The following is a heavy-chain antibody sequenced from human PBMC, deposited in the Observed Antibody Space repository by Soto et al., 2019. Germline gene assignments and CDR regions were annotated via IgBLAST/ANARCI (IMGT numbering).Heavy chain of an antibody. CDR2: ISSNGGST. CDR1: GFTFSSYA. Sequence: GGSLRLSCSASGFTFSSYAMHWVRQAPGKGLEYVSAISSNGGSTYYADSVKGRFTISRDNSKNTLYLQMSSLRAEDTAVYYCVKYDCSSTSWCLVWFDPWGQGTLVTVSS. V-gene: IGHV3-64D*08. D-gene: IGHD2-2*01. CDR3: VKYDCSSTSWCLVWFDP. J-gene: IGHJ5*02.